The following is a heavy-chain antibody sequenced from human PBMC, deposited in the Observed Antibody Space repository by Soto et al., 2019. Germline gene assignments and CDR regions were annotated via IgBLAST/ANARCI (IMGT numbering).Heavy chain of an antibody. CDR1: GGSISGSSYY. V-gene: IGHV4-39*01. J-gene: IGHJ6*02. D-gene: IGHD3-10*01. Sequence: PSETLSLTCTVSGGSISGSSYYWGWIRQPPGKGLEWTASTHYTGDAYSNPSLNSRVIISVDTSKNQISLKLTSVTAADAAVYYCSRLLDYYGSRHDVSGMDYKGMDVWGQGTTVTVSS. CDR3: SRLLDYYGSRHDVSGMDYKGMDV. CDR2: THYTGDA.